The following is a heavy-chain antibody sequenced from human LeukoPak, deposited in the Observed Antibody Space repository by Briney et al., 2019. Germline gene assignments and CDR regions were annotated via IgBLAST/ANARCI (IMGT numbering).Heavy chain of an antibody. CDR1: GFTFSSYA. CDR2: ISYDGSNK. CDR3: ARTRTDFVGYYFDY. J-gene: IGHJ4*02. D-gene: IGHD3/OR15-3a*01. V-gene: IGHV3-30*04. Sequence: GGSLRLSCAASGFTFSSYAIHWVRQAPGKGLEWVAVISYDGSNKYYADSVKGRFTISRDNSKNTLYLQMNSLRAEDTAVYYCARTRTDFVGYYFDYWGQGTLVTVSS.